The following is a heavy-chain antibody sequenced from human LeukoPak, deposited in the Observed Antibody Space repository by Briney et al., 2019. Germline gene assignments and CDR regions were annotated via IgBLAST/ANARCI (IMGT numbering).Heavy chain of an antibody. J-gene: IGHJ4*02. V-gene: IGHV3-23*01. Sequence: PGGSLRLSCAASGFTFSSYAMSWVRQAPGKGLEWVSAISGRGDDTYYADSLKGRFTISRDNSKNTVYLQINSLRAEDTAVYRCANALTLVRGVIAPLDYWGQGTLVTVSS. CDR1: GFTFSSYA. CDR3: ANALTLVRGVIAPLDY. D-gene: IGHD3-10*01. CDR2: ISGRGDDT.